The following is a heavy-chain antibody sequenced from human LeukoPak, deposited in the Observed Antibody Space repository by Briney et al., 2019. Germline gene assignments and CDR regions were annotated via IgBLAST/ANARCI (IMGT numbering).Heavy chain of an antibody. J-gene: IGHJ4*02. V-gene: IGHV4-34*01. D-gene: IGHD3-16*01. Sequence: PSETLSLTCAVSGGPLSGYFWSWIRQSSGKGLEWIGEIHNSGTTNYNPSLNSRVTISEDTSKNQFYLHLSSVTAADTAVYYCARRYYDNWGSLPFDFWGQGTLVTVSS. CDR2: IHNSGTT. CDR1: GGPLSGYF. CDR3: ARRYYDNWGSLPFDF.